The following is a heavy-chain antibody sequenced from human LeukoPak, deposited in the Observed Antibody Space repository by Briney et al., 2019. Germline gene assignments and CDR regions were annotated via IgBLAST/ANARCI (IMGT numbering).Heavy chain of an antibody. V-gene: IGHV5-51*01. D-gene: IGHD2-2*01. Sequence: GESLKISCKGSGYDFTNYWIGWVRQTPGKGLEWMGIISPGDPVTRYSPSFQGQVTISADRSISTASLQWSSLKASDTAIYYCARLRYCTSTSCYGLYYWGQGTLVTVSS. J-gene: IGHJ4*02. CDR2: ISPGDPVT. CDR1: GYDFTNYW. CDR3: ARLRYCTSTSCYGLYY.